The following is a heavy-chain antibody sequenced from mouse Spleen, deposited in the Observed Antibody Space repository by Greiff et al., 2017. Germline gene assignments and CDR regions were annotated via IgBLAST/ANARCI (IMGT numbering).Heavy chain of an antibody. CDR1: GYTFTDYY. J-gene: IGHJ3*01. D-gene: IGHD2-12*01. CDR3: ARSYYSYAWFAY. Sequence: EVQLQQSGPELVKPGASVKISCKASGYTFTDYYMNWVKQSHGKSLEWIGDINPNNGGTSYNQKFKGKATLTVDKSSSTAYMELRSLTSEDSAVYYCARSYYSYAWFAYWGQGTLVTVSA. CDR2: INPNNGGT. V-gene: IGHV1-26*01.